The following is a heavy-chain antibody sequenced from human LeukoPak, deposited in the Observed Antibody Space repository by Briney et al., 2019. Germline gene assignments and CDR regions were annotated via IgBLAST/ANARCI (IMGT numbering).Heavy chain of an antibody. V-gene: IGHV4-59*01. CDR1: GGSISSYY. D-gene: IGHD1-14*01. Sequence: MASETLSLTCTVSGGSISSYYWSWIRQPPEKGLEWIGYIYYSGSTNYNPSLKSRVTISVDTSKNQFSLKLSSVTAADTAVYYCARAYRMNYFDYWGQGTLVTVSS. CDR2: IYYSGST. J-gene: IGHJ4*02. CDR3: ARAYRMNYFDY.